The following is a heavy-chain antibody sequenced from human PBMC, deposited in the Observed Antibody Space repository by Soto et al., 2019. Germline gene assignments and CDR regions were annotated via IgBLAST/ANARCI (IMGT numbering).Heavy chain of an antibody. CDR3: AREPPMTGLFDY. CDR2: INPSGGYT. D-gene: IGHD3-9*01. Sequence: QVQLVQSGAEVKKPGASVKVSCKASGHSSSSYFMHWVRQAPGQGLEWMGVINPSGGYTSFTQKXXGXXSVTRDTSTNTVYMEFSSVRFEDTAVYYCAREPPMTGLFDYWGQGALVSVSS. CDR1: GHSSSSYF. V-gene: IGHV1-46*01. J-gene: IGHJ4*02.